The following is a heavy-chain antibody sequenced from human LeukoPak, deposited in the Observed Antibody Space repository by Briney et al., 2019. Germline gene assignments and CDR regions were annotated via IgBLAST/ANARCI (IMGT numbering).Heavy chain of an antibody. V-gene: IGHV3-30*04. D-gene: IGHD6-13*01. J-gene: IGHJ4*02. CDR1: GFTFSTYV. CDR2: ISYDGNNK. Sequence: GGSLRLSCAASGFTFSTYVMHWVRQAPGKGLEWVAVISYDGNNKYYADSVKGRFSISRDNSKNTLYLQMNSLRAEDTAVYNCARDLPAAGRNYFDYWGQGTLVTVSS. CDR3: ARDLPAAGRNYFDY.